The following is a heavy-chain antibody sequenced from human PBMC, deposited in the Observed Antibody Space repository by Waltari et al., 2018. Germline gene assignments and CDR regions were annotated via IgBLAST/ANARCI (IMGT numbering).Heavy chain of an antibody. D-gene: IGHD3-22*01. Sequence: EVQLVESGGGGVQPGGSLRLSGAASGFTLSNYWMSWVRQAPGKGLEWVANIMTDGREEYYVDSVRGRFTISRDNAKNSLYLQMNSLRPEDTAVYYCVRDQWFAFDIWGQGTMVTVSS. V-gene: IGHV3-7*01. J-gene: IGHJ3*02. CDR1: GFTLSNYW. CDR3: VRDQWFAFDI. CDR2: IMTDGREE.